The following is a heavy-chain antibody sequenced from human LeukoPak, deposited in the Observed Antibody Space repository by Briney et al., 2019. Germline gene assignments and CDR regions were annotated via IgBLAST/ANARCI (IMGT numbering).Heavy chain of an antibody. CDR1: GFTFSSYA. CDR2: ISGSGGST. D-gene: IGHD5-18*01. Sequence: GGSLRLSCAASGFTFSSYAMSWVRQAPGKGLEWVSAISGSGGSTYYADSVKGRFTISRDNSKNTLYLQMNSLRAEETAVYYCAKRKRYSYGYDNYFDYWGQGTLVTVSS. V-gene: IGHV3-23*01. CDR3: AKRKRYSYGYDNYFDY. J-gene: IGHJ4*02.